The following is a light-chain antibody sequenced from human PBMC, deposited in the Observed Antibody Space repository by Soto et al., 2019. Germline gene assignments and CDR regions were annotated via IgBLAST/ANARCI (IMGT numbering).Light chain of an antibody. Sequence: EIVLTQSPGTLSLSPGERATLSCRASQSVSSSYLAWYQQKPGQAPRLLIYGASSRATGIPDRFSGRCSGTDFTLTSSRLEPEDFALYYWQQYGSSWTFGQGTKVEIK. CDR1: QSVSSSY. CDR2: GAS. CDR3: QQYGSSWT. J-gene: IGKJ1*01. V-gene: IGKV3-20*01.